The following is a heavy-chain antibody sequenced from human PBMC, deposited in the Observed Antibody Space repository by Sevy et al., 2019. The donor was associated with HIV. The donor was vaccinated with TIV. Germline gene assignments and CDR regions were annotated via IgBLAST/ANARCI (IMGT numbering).Heavy chain of an antibody. V-gene: IGHV4-59*01. J-gene: IGHJ4*02. CDR3: ARGGWGHAFDY. Sequence: SETLSLSCIVSSGSMSTYYWSWIRQPPGKGLGWFGYIYYSGSTNYNPSLKSRVTISVDTSKNQFFLKLTSVTAADTAVYYCARGGWGHAFDYWGQGTLVTVSS. D-gene: IGHD3-16*01. CDR1: SGSMSTYY. CDR2: IYYSGST.